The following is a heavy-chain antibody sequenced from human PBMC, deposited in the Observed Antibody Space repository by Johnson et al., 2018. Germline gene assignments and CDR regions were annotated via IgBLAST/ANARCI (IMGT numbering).Heavy chain of an antibody. CDR2: IYYSGST. CDR1: GGSFSGYY. J-gene: IGHJ6*02. V-gene: IGHV4-34*11. Sequence: QVQLQQWGAGLLKPSETLSLICAVYGGSFSGYYWSWIRQPPGKGLEWIGLIYYSGSTNYNPSLKSPVTISVDTSKNQFSLKLSSVTAADTAVYYCAILNPAGYGVDVWGQGTTVTVSS. CDR3: AILNPAGYGVDV.